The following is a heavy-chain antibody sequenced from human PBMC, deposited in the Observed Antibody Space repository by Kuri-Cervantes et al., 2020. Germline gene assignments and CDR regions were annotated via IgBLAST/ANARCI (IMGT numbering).Heavy chain of an antibody. V-gene: IGHV1-46*01. D-gene: IGHD3-22*01. Sequence: ASVKVSCKASGYTFTGYYMHWVRQAPGQGLEWMGIINPSGGSTSYAQKFQGRVTMTRDTSTSTVYMELRSLRSDDTAVYYCARSPKYYYDSSGYWDWYFDLWGRGTLVTVSS. CDR2: INPSGGST. CDR1: GYTFTGYY. J-gene: IGHJ2*01. CDR3: ARSPKYYYDSSGYWDWYFDL.